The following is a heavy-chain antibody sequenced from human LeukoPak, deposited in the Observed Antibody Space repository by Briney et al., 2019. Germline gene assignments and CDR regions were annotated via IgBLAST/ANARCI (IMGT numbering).Heavy chain of an antibody. V-gene: IGHV6-1*01. J-gene: IGHJ1*01. Sequence: SQTLSLTCAISGDSVSSNSAAWNWIRQSPSRGLEWLGRTYYRSKWYNDYAVTVKSRITINPDTSKNQFSLQLNSVTPEDTAVYYCARETVLRFLEWLFLHWGQGTLVTVSS. D-gene: IGHD3-3*01. CDR2: TYYRSKWYN. CDR1: GDSVSSNSAA. CDR3: ARETVLRFLEWLFLH.